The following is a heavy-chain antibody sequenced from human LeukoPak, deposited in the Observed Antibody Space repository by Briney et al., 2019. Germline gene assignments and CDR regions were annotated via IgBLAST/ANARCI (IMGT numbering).Heavy chain of an antibody. D-gene: IGHD3-10*01. CDR1: GYNFITYG. Sequence: ASVKVSCKASGYNFITYGITWVRQAPGQGLEWLGWISADNGNTNYAQKVQGRVILTTDTSTSTGYMELRSLRSDDTAVYYCARGGKMGHSGSGSYSPLHYWGQGTLVTVSS. V-gene: IGHV1-18*01. CDR3: ARGGKMGHSGSGSYSPLHY. J-gene: IGHJ4*02. CDR2: ISADNGNT.